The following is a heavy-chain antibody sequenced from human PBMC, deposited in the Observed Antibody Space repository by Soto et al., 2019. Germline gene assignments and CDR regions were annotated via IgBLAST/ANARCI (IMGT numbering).Heavy chain of an antibody. V-gene: IGHV1-24*01. CDR1: GYTLTELS. J-gene: IGHJ4*02. CDR3: ATGLDSSSWYRVY. CDR2: FNPEDGET. Sequence: ASVKVSCKVSGYTLTELSMHWVRQAPGKGLEWMGGFNPEDGETIYAQKFQGRVTMTEDTSTDTAYMELSSLRFEDTAVYYCATGLDSSSWYRVYWGQGTLVTVSS. D-gene: IGHD6-13*01.